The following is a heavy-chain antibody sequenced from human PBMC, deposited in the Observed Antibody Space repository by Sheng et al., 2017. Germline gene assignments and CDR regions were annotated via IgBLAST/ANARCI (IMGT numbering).Heavy chain of an antibody. D-gene: IGHD6-13*01. J-gene: IGHJ4*02. CDR1: GFTFSSYA. CDR2: ISGSGDSA. CDR3: ARRYSSSLDY. V-gene: IGHV3-23*04. Sequence: EVQLVGVWGRLGTSLGGSLRLSCAASGFTFSSYALSWVRQAPGKGLEWVSSISGSGDSAYYADSVKGRFTISRDNSKNTLFLQMNSLRAEDTAVYYCARRYSSSLDYWGQGTPGHRLL.